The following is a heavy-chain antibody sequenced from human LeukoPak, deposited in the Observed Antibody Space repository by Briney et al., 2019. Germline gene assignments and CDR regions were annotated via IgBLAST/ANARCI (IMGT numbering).Heavy chain of an antibody. CDR2: IRYDGSDK. V-gene: IGHV3-30*02. Sequence: GGSLRLSCAASGFTFSFYGMHWVRQAPGKGLEWVAFIRYDGSDKYYADSVKGRFTISRDNSKNTLYLQMNSLRAEDTAVYYCAKGDLITIFYWGQGTLVTVSS. CDR3: AKGDLITIFY. J-gene: IGHJ4*02. D-gene: IGHD3-3*01. CDR1: GFTFSFYG.